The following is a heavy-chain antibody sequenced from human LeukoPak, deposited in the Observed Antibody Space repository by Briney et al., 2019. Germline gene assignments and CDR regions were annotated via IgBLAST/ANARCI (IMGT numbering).Heavy chain of an antibody. Sequence: GGSLRPSCVVSGFTVSSNFMSWVRQAPGKGPEWVSVIYTSGITYYADSVRGRFTISRDNSKNTLYLQMDSLTAEDTAVYYCAREDAGGTYSFDYWGQGTLVTVSS. CDR2: IYTSGIT. V-gene: IGHV3-66*01. CDR3: AREDAGGTYSFDY. J-gene: IGHJ4*02. CDR1: GFTVSSNF. D-gene: IGHD1-26*01.